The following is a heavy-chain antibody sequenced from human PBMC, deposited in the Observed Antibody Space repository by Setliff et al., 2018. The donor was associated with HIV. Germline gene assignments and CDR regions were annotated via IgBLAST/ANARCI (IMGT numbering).Heavy chain of an antibody. D-gene: IGHD5-12*01. CDR3: ARDGDGYKPSDAFDI. V-gene: IGHV4-59*02. J-gene: IGHJ3*02. Sequence: PSETLSLTCRVSGMSVSGYYWSWIRQSPGKGLEWIGYIYHTGTTSYNPSLKSRVTIQIDRSNNHFSLKLSSVTAADTAVYYCARDGDGYKPSDAFDIWGQGTMVTVSS. CDR1: GMSVSGYY. CDR2: IYHTGTT.